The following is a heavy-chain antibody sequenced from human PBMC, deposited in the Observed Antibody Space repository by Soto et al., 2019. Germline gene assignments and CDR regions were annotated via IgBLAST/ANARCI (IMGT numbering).Heavy chain of an antibody. D-gene: IGHD3-10*01. Sequence: EVQLVESGGGLVQPGGSLRLSCAASGFTFSSYEMNWVRQAPGKGLEWVSYISSSGSTIYYADSVKGRFTISRDNDKNSLYLQMNSLRAEDTAVYYCAREGRSGGMDVWGQGTTVTVSS. J-gene: IGHJ6*02. CDR3: AREGRSGGMDV. CDR2: ISSSGSTI. V-gene: IGHV3-48*03. CDR1: GFTFSSYE.